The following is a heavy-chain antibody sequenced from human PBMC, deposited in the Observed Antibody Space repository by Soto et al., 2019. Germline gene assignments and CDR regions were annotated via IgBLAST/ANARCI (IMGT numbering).Heavy chain of an antibody. D-gene: IGHD5-18*01. J-gene: IGHJ6*02. V-gene: IGHV3-15*01. CDR1: GFTFSNAW. CDR3: TTVGDTAMVRTEPDYYYYYGMDV. CDR2: IKSKTDGGTT. Sequence: GGSLRLSCAASGFTFSNAWMSWVRQAPGKGLEWVGRIKSKTDGGTTDYAAPVKGRFTISRDDSKNTLYLQMNSLKTEDTAVYYCTTVGDTAMVRTEPDYYYYYGMDVWGQGTTVTVSS.